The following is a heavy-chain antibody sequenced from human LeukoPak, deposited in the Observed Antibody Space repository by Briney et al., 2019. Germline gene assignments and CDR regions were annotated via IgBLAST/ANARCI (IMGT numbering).Heavy chain of an antibody. CDR2: IYTSGST. CDR3: ARESKSYDGSGYYHDY. J-gene: IGHJ4*02. D-gene: IGHD3-22*01. CDR1: GGSISSSSYY. Sequence: PSETLSLTCTVSGGSISSSSYYWGWIRQPPGKGLEWIGRIYTSGSTDYNPSLKSRVTMSVDTSKNQFSLRLSSVTAADTAVYYCARESKSYDGSGYYHDYWGQGPLVTVSS. V-gene: IGHV4-39*07.